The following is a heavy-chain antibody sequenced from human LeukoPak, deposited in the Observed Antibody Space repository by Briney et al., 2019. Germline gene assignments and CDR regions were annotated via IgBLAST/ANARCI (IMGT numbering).Heavy chain of an antibody. V-gene: IGHV3-30*03. J-gene: IGHJ6*02. Sequence: GGSLRLSCAASGFTFSSYGIHWVRQAPGKGLEWVAVISYDGSNKYYADSVKGRFTISRDNSKNTLYLQMNSPRAEDTAVYYCARDSYGMDVWGQGTTVTVSS. CDR3: ARDSYGMDV. CDR1: GFTFSSYG. CDR2: ISYDGSNK.